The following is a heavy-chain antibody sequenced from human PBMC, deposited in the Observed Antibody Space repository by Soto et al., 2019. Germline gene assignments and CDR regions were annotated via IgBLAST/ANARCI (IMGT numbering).Heavy chain of an antibody. CDR1: GFTFSRYS. D-gene: IGHD3-22*01. CDR2: ISSSSSYI. CDR3: ARDDDTNCYDRSGYQGTI. Sequence: GGSLRLSCAASGFTFSRYSMNWVRQAPGKGLEWVSSISSSSSYIYYADSVKGRFTISRDNAKNSLYLQMNSVRAEDTAVYYCARDDDTNCYDRSGYQGTIWGQGTMVTVSS. V-gene: IGHV3-21*01. J-gene: IGHJ3*02.